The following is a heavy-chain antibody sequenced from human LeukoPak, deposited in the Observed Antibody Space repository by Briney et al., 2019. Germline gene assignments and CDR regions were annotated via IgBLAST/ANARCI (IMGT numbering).Heavy chain of an antibody. CDR3: ARVSSGWYDDAFDI. D-gene: IGHD6-19*01. CDR1: GFTVSSNY. Sequence: GGSLRLSCAASGFTVSSNYMSWVRQAPGKGLEWVSVIYSGGSTYYADSVKGRFTISRDNAKNSLYLQMNSLRAEDTALYHCARVSSGWYDDAFDIWGQGTMVTVSS. J-gene: IGHJ3*02. V-gene: IGHV3-53*01. CDR2: IYSGGST.